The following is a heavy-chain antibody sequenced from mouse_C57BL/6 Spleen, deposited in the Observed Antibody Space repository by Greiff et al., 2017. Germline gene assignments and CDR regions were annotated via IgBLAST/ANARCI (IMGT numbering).Heavy chain of an antibody. J-gene: IGHJ4*01. Sequence: EVKVEESGGGLVQPGGSMKLSCVASGFTFSNYWMNWVRQSPEKGLEWVAQIRLKSDNYATHYAESVKGRFTISRDDSKSSVYLQMNNLRAEDTGIYYCPIYYLGAMDYWGQGTSVTVSS. CDR1: GFTFSNYW. V-gene: IGHV6-3*01. CDR3: PIYYLGAMDY. D-gene: IGHD1-1*01. CDR2: IRLKSDNYAT.